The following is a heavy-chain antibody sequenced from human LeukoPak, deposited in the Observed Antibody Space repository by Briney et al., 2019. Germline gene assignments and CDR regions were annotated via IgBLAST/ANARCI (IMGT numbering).Heavy chain of an antibody. CDR3: ARAYYDSSGYLFYFDY. J-gene: IGHJ4*02. CDR1: GGSFSGYY. Sequence: SETLSLTCAVYGGSFSGYYWSWIRQPPGKGLEWIGEINHSGSTNYNPSLKSRVTISVDTSKNQFSLKLSSVTAADTAVYYCARAYYDSSGYLFYFDYWGQGTLVTVSS. D-gene: IGHD3-22*01. CDR2: INHSGST. V-gene: IGHV4-34*01.